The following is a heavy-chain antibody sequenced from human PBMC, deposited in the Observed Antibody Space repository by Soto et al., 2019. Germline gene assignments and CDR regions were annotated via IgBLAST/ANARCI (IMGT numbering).Heavy chain of an antibody. V-gene: IGHV3-15*01. CDR3: TTDLGRIASVGGTTGHVSS. CDR1: W. J-gene: IGHJ5*02. Sequence: WWSWVRQAPGKGLDWVGRIKSKSDGGTTEYAAPVRGRFTISRDDSKNTLYLQMNSLKTEDTAGYYCTTDLGRIASVGGTTGHVSSWGEGPSVT. D-gene: IGHD1-1*01. CDR2: IKSKSDGGTT.